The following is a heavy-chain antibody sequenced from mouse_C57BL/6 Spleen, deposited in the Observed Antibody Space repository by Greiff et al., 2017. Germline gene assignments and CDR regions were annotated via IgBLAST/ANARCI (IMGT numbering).Heavy chain of an antibody. D-gene: IGHD1-1*01. CDR1: GYAFSSSW. CDR3: AREGYGSSFYFDY. J-gene: IGHJ2*01. Sequence: QVQLKESGPELVKPGASVKISCKASGYAFSSSWMNWVKQRPGKGLEWIGRIYPGAGDTNYNGKFKGKATLTADKSSSTAYMQLSSLTSEDSAVYFCAREGYGSSFYFDYWGQGTTLTVSS. V-gene: IGHV1-82*01. CDR2: IYPGAGDT.